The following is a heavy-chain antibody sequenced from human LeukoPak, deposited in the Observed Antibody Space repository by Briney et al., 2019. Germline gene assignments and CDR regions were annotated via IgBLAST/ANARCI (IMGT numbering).Heavy chain of an antibody. CDR1: GGPISSGSYY. Sequence: SQTLSLTCTVSGGPISSGSYYWSWIRQPAGKGLEWIGRIYTSGSTNYNPSLKSRVTISVDTSKNQFSLKLSSVTAADTAVHYCARGGYDYRWYFDLWGRGTLVTVSS. CDR2: IYTSGST. CDR3: ARGGYDYRWYFDL. D-gene: IGHD5-12*01. J-gene: IGHJ2*01. V-gene: IGHV4-61*02.